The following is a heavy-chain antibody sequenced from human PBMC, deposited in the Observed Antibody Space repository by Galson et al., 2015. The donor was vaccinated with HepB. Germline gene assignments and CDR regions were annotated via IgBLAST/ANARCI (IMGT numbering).Heavy chain of an antibody. CDR2: ISGSNRNT. CDR3: ARCGDYRLDYWYFDL. CDR1: GYTFTNYG. Sequence: SVKVSCKAFGYTFTNYGVSWVRQAPGRGLEWMGWISGSNRNTNYAQQSQGRVTMTIDTATSTAYLELRGLRPDDTAVYYCARCGDYRLDYWYFDLWGRGTLVTVSS. V-gene: IGHV1-18*01. J-gene: IGHJ2*01. D-gene: IGHD2-21*02.